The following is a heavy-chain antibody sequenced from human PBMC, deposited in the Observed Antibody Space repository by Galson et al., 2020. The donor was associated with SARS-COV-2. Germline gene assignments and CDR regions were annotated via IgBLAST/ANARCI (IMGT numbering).Heavy chain of an antibody. J-gene: IGHJ6*03. CDR3: ARQRGGNYYQYYYMDV. D-gene: IGHD2-15*01. CDR1: GGSTITNN. CDR2: VYYRGTS. V-gene: IGHV4-59*08. Sequence: SETLSLTCTVSGGSTITNNWSWIRQPPGKGLEWIGYVYYRGTSNYNPSLKSRVTMSVDTSKDQFSLKLTSVTAADTAVYYCARQRGGNYYQYYYMDVWGRGTTVTVSS.